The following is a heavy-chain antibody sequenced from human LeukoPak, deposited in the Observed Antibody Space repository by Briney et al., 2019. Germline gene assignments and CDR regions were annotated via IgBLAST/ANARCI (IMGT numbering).Heavy chain of an antibody. CDR3: ARAEEKFSPSWHIGPLDY. CDR1: GVSISSYY. CDR2: IYNSVTT. V-gene: IGHV4-59*01. J-gene: IGHJ4*02. Sequence: SETLSLTCTVSGVSISSYYWNWIRQTPGKGLEWIGYIYNSVTTHYSPSLKSRVTMSIDTSKNQFSLNLNSVTAADTAVYYCARAEEKFSPSWHIGPLDYWGQGALVTVSS. D-gene: IGHD2-2*01.